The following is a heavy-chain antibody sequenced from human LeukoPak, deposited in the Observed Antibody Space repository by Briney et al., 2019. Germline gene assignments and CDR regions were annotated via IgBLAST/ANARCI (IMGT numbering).Heavy chain of an antibody. Sequence: ASVKVSCKASGGTFSSYAISWVRQAPGQGFEWMGGIIPIFGTANYAQKFQGRVTITADESTSTAYMELSSLRSEDTAVYYCARVRYSYGYSYFDYWGQGTLVTVSS. CDR1: GGTFSSYA. V-gene: IGHV1-69*13. CDR2: IIPIFGTA. CDR3: ARVRYSYGYSYFDY. J-gene: IGHJ4*02. D-gene: IGHD5-18*01.